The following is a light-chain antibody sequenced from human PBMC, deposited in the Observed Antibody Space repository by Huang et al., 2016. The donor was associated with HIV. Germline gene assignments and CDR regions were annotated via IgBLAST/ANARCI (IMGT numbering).Light chain of an antibody. Sequence: DIVLTQSPGTLSLSPGEGATLSCRASQSISKNNYLAWYQHKPGQAPRLLIYGASKRATGIPDRFTGSGSGTDFTLTISRLEPGDFAMYYCQQYDGSPLTFGGGTKVEIK. CDR1: QSISKNNY. V-gene: IGKV3-20*01. CDR3: QQYDGSPLT. CDR2: GAS. J-gene: IGKJ4*01.